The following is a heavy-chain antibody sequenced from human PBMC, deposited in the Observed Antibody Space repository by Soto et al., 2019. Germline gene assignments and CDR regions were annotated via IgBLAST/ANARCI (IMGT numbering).Heavy chain of an antibody. CDR2: INPDNGNT. CDR3: ARGIATGQLDP. Sequence: ASVKVSCKASGYTFTRYTMNWVRQAPGQRLEWMGWINPDNGNTKSSQKFQDRVIITRDTSASTAYMDLSSLRSEDTAVYYCARGIATGQLDPWGQGTMVTVYS. J-gene: IGHJ5*02. D-gene: IGHD2-2*01. V-gene: IGHV1-3*01. CDR1: GYTFTRYT.